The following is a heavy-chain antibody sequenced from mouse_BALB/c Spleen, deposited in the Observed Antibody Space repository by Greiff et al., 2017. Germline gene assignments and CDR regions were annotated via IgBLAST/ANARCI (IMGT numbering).Heavy chain of an antibody. CDR1: GFNIKDTY. J-gene: IGHJ3*01. CDR2: IDPANGNT. Sequence: VQLQESGAELVKPGASVKLSCTASGFNIKDTYMHWVKQRPEQGLEWIGRIDPANGNTKYDPKFQGKATITADTSSNTAYLQLSSLTSEDTAVYYCARGDYDEGFAYWGQGTLVTVSA. D-gene: IGHD2-4*01. V-gene: IGHV14-3*02. CDR3: ARGDYDEGFAY.